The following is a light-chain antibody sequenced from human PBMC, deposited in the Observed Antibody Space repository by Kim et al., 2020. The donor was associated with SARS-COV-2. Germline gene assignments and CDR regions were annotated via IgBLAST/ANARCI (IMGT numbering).Light chain of an antibody. CDR3: NSRDSNNNVL. Sequence: VALGQTVRITCQGDSPRSYYATWYQQKQGQAPILVIYGKNNRPSGIPDRFSGSSSGNTASLTITGTQAGDEADYYCNSRDSNNNVLFGGGTQLTVL. V-gene: IGLV3-19*01. CDR1: SPRSYY. J-gene: IGLJ2*01. CDR2: GKN.